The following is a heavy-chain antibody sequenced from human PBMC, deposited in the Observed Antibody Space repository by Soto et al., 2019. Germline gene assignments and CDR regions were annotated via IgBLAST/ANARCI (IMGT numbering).Heavy chain of an antibody. V-gene: IGHV3-48*01. CDR2: VTGAGTIT. Sequence: GGSLRLSCAASGFIFNAYAMNWVRQAPGKRPEWVAYVTGAGTITFYADSVKSRFTISRDNAKNVVYLQMNSLRVEDTAVYYCARQIATYDFRGQGTPVTVSS. J-gene: IGHJ4*02. CDR1: GFIFNAYA. CDR3: ARQIATYDF.